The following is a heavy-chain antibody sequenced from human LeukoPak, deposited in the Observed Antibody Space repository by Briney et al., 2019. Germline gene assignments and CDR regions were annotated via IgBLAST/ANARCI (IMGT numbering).Heavy chain of an antibody. Sequence: PSETLSLTCAVYGGSFSGYYWSWIRQPPGKGLEWIGYIYYSGSTNYNPSLKSRVTISVDTSKNQFSLKLSSVTAADTAVYYCARDRALTRSYYMDVWGKGTTVTVSS. V-gene: IGHV4-59*01. J-gene: IGHJ6*03. CDR3: ARDRALTRSYYMDV. CDR2: IYYSGST. D-gene: IGHD4-11*01. CDR1: GGSFSGYY.